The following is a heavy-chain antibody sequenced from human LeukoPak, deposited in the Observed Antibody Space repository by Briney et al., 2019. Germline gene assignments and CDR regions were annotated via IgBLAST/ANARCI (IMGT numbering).Heavy chain of an antibody. CDR1: GYTFTSYG. CDR2: ISAYNGNT. Sequence: GASVKVSCKASGYTFTSYGISWVRQAPGQGLEWMGWISAYNGNTNYAQKLQDRVTMPTDTSTSTAYMELRSLRSDDTAVYYCARDVSPVVVVAATRVFAYWGQGTLVTVSS. CDR3: ARDVSPVVVVAATRVFAY. V-gene: IGHV1-18*01. D-gene: IGHD2-15*01. J-gene: IGHJ4*02.